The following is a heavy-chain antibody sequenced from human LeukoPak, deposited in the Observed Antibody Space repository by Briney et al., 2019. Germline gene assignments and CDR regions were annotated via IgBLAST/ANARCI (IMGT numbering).Heavy chain of an antibody. CDR3: ARRDSGWYLDY. CDR1: GGSISSSSYY. Sequence: SETLSLTCTVSGGSISSSSYYWGWIRQPPGKGLEWIGSIYYSGSTYYNPSLKSRVTISVDTSKNQFSLKLSSVTAADTAVYYCARRDSGWYLDYWGQGTLVTVSS. J-gene: IGHJ4*02. CDR2: IYYSGST. V-gene: IGHV4-39*07. D-gene: IGHD4-17*01.